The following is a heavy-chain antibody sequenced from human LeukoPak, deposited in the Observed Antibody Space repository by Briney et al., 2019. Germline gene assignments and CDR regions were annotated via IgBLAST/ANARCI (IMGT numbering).Heavy chain of an antibody. Sequence: GGSLRLSCAASGLTFSSYAMHWVRQAPGKGLEWVSAISASGGSTYYADSMKGRFTISRDNSKNTLYLQMNSLRAGDTAVYYCARACSGGSCYLAAFDIWGQGKMVSVSS. J-gene: IGHJ3*02. D-gene: IGHD2-15*01. CDR1: GLTFSSYA. CDR2: ISASGGST. CDR3: ARACSGGSCYLAAFDI. V-gene: IGHV3-23*01.